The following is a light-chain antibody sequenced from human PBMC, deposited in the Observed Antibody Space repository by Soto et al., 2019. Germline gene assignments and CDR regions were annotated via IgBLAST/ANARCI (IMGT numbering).Light chain of an antibody. CDR1: QSVYRTY. Sequence: EIALTQSPGTLSLSPGERATLSCRASQSVYRTYLAWYQHKPGQSPRLLIYDASSRATGIPDRFSGSGSGTEFTLTISRLEPEDFAVYYCQQYGGSPYTFGQGTKLEL. J-gene: IGKJ2*01. CDR2: DAS. CDR3: QQYGGSPYT. V-gene: IGKV3-20*01.